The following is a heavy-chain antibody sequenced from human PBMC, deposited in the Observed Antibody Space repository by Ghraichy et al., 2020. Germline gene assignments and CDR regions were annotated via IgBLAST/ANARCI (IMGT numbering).Heavy chain of an antibody. CDR3: AKANYCGGDCSPYDAFDI. V-gene: IGHV3-23*01. CDR2: ISGSGGST. J-gene: IGHJ3*02. CDR1: GFTFSSYA. Sequence: GESLNISCAASGFTFSSYAMSWVRQAPGKGLEWVSAISGSGGSTYYADSVKGRFTISRDNSKNTLYLQMNSLRAEDTAVYYCAKANYCGGDCSPYDAFDIWGQGTMVTVSS. D-gene: IGHD2-21*02.